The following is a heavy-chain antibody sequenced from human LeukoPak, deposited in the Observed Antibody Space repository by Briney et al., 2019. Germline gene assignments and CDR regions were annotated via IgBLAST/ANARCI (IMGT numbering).Heavy chain of an antibody. D-gene: IGHD1-26*01. J-gene: IGHJ4*02. V-gene: IGHV5-51*01. CDR1: GYFFTSNW. CDR3: ARQGGSYYSSFDY. CDR2: IYPGDSDT. Sequence: GEPLKISGKGSGYFFTSNWIGWVRQMPGKALEWLGIIYPGDSDTRYSPSFQGQVTISADKSITTAYLQWSSLKASGTAMYYCARQGGSYYSSFDYWGQGTLVTVSS.